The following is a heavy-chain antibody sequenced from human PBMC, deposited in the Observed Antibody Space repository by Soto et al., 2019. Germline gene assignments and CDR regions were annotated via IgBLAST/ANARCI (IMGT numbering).Heavy chain of an antibody. CDR2: IWYDGTKK. CDR3: ARDVVTAVAGSVNWFDH. CDR1: GFSLRTYG. J-gene: IGHJ5*02. Sequence: QVQLVESGGGVVQSGRSLTLSCAASGFSLRTYGMQWLRRAPGKGLEWVAFIWYDGTKKFYANSVKGRSTISKDNSNNILYLQMSGLRAEDTAVYYCARDVVTAVAGSVNWFDHWGQGTLVTVSS. D-gene: IGHD6-19*01. V-gene: IGHV3-33*01.